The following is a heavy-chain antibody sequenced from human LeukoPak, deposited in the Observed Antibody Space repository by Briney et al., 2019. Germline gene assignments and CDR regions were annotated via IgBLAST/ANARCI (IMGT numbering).Heavy chain of an antibody. Sequence: SETLSLTCAVSGGSISSANFYWSWIRQHPGKGLEWIGFIYYSGSAYYNPSLKSRVSISIDTSKNQFSLTLNSVTAADTGVYYCARGSDFFDYWGQETLVTVSS. CDR1: GGSISSANFY. CDR3: ARGSDFFDY. V-gene: IGHV4-31*11. CDR2: IYYSGSA. J-gene: IGHJ4*02.